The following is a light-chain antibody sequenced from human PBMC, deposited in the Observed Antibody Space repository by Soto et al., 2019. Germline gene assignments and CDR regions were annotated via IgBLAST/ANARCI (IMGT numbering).Light chain of an antibody. CDR3: CSYAGSYTHYV. CDR2: DVS. CDR1: SSDVGNYNY. J-gene: IGLJ1*01. Sequence: QSALTQPRSVSGSPGQSVTVSCTGTSSDVGNYNYVSWYQQHPGKAPKLMIYDVSKRPSGVPDRFSGSKSGNTASLTISGLQAEDEDDHHCCSYAGSYTHYVFGTGTKLTVL. V-gene: IGLV2-11*01.